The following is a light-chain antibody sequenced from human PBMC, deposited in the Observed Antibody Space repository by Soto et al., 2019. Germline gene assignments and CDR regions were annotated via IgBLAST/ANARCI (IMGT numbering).Light chain of an antibody. CDR1: RSLTNSE. J-gene: IGKJ1*01. Sequence: EIVLTQSPATLSLSPGERATLSCRASRSLTNSELAWYQQRPRQPPRLLLYAAANRATGIPDRFSGSGSGTDFPLTISPVVPEDFAVYYCQHYGFSSAWTFGQGTNVESK. CDR3: QHYGFSSAWT. CDR2: AAA. V-gene: IGKV3-20*01.